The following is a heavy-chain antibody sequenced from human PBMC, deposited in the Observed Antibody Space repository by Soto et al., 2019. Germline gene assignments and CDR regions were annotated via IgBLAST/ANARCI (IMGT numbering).Heavy chain of an antibody. CDR3: ARGAPKLAVDY. J-gene: IGHJ4*02. D-gene: IGHD1-26*01. CDR1: GFTFSSYA. CDR2: ISYDGSNK. Sequence: PGGSLRLSCAASGFTFSSYAMHWVRQAPGKGLEWVAVISYDGSNKYYADSVKGRFTISRDNSASTAYMELSSLRSEDTAVYYCARGAPKLAVDYWGQGTLVTVSS. V-gene: IGHV3-30-3*01.